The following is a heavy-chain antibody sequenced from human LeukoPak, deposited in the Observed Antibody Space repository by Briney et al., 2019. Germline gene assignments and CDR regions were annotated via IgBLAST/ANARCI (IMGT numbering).Heavy chain of an antibody. V-gene: IGHV7-4-1*02. J-gene: IGHJ4*02. CDR3: ARPSRDCSGDSSYSWVDS. D-gene: IGHD2-15*01. CDR2: ISTNTRKP. CDR1: GYTFTSYA. Sequence: ASVKVSCRASGYTFTSYAMNWVRQAPGQGLGWMGWISTNTRKPTYAQGVTGRFVFSLDTSVSTASLQISALRAEDTATYYCARPSRDCSGDSSYSWVDSWGQGTLVTVSS.